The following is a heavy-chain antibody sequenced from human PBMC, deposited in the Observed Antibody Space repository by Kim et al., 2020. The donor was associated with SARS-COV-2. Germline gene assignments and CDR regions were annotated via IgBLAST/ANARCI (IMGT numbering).Heavy chain of an antibody. V-gene: IGHV4-30-2*01. CDR1: GGSISSGDNS. D-gene: IGHD3-22*01. CDR2: FYQNGNT. J-gene: IGHJ4*02. Sequence: SETLSLTCAVSGGSISSGDNSWTWIRQPPGKGLEWIGYFYQNGNTYYNPSLWTRVTISVDRSKNQFSLRLTAVTAADTAVYYCARHYYDSSSSYFDSWGLGTLVTVCS. CDR3: ARHYYDSSSSYFDS.